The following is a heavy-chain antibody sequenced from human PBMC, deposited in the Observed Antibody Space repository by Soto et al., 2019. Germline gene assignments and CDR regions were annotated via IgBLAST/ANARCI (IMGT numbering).Heavy chain of an antibody. CDR1: GYSFTSYW. Sequence: GESLKISCKGSGYSFTSYWIGWVRQMPGKGLEWMGIIYPGDSDTRYSPSFQGQVTISADKSISTAYLQWNSLKASDTAMYYCARPRGSSRTYYGMDVWGQGTTVTVSS. J-gene: IGHJ6*02. D-gene: IGHD6-13*01. CDR2: IYPGDSDT. V-gene: IGHV5-51*01. CDR3: ARPRGSSRTYYGMDV.